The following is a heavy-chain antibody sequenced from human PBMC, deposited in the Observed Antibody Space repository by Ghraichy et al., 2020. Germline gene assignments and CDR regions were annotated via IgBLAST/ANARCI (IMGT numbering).Heavy chain of an antibody. CDR2: INHSGST. J-gene: IGHJ6*03. CDR3: ARGPSSTSCYKRGSICYMDV. CDR1: GGSFSGYY. V-gene: IGHV4-34*01. Sequence: SETLSLTCAVYGGSFSGYYWSWIRQPPGKGLEWIGEINHSGSTNYNPSLKSRVTISVDTSKNQFSLKLSSVTAADTAVYYCARGPSSTSCYKRGSICYMDVWGKGTTVTVSS. D-gene: IGHD2-2*02.